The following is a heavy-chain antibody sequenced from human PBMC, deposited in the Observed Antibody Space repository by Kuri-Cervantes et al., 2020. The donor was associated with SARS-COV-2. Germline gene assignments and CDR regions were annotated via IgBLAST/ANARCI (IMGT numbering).Heavy chain of an antibody. CDR2: INHSGST. CDR3: ARALRCTNGVCYRSWFDP. Sequence: ESLKISCAVYGGSFSGYYWSWIRQPPGKGLEWVGEINHSGSTNYNPSLKSRVTISVDTSKNQFSLKLSSVTAADTAVYYCARALRCTNGVCYRSWFDPWGQGTLGTVSS. J-gene: IGHJ5*02. D-gene: IGHD2-8*01. V-gene: IGHV4-34*01. CDR1: GGSFSGYY.